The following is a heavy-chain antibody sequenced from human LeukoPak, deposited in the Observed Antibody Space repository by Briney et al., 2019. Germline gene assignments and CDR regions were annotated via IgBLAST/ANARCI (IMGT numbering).Heavy chain of an antibody. CDR1: GGSISSYY. J-gene: IGHJ4*02. V-gene: IGHV4-59*01. D-gene: IGHD1-26*01. CDR2: IYYSGST. Sequence: SETLSLTCTVSGGSISSYYWSWIRQPPGKGLEWIGYIYYSGSTNYNPSLKSRVTISVDTSKNQFSLKLSSVTAADTAVYYCARVIGGSYQPYFDYWGQGTLVTVSS. CDR3: ARVIGGSYQPYFDY.